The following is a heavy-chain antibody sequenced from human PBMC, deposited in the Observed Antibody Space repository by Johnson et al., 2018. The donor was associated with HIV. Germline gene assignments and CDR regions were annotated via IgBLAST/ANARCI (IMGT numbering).Heavy chain of an antibody. Sequence: EKLVESGGGLVQPGGSLRLSCAASGFTFSSYWMSWVRQAPGKGLEWVGRIKSKTDGGTTDYAAPVKGRFTITRDDSKNTLYLHMNSLKTEDTAVYYCTTDPWGSDAFDIWGQGTMVTVSS. V-gene: IGHV3-15*01. CDR1: GFTFSSYW. J-gene: IGHJ3*02. CDR2: IKSKTDGGTT. D-gene: IGHD7-27*01. CDR3: TTDPWGSDAFDI.